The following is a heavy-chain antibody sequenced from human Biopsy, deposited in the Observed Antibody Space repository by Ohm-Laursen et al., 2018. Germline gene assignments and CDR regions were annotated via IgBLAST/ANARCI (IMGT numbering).Heavy chain of an antibody. D-gene: IGHD5-18*01. CDR1: GDSINNYY. V-gene: IGHV4-59*01. Sequence: GTLSLTCTVSGDSINNYYWSWIRQPAGKGLEWIGNIYYSGSTNFNPSLKSRVTISVDTSKNQFSLKLSSVTAADTAVYFCARGSSYGYDFDYWGQGTLVAVSS. CDR2: IYYSGST. J-gene: IGHJ4*02. CDR3: ARGSSYGYDFDY.